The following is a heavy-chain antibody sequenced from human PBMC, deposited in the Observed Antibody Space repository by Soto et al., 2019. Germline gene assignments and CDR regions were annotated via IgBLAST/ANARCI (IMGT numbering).Heavy chain of an antibody. CDR2: IYYSGST. V-gene: IGHV4-39*01. Sequence: SETLSLTCTVSGGSISSSSYYWGWIRQPPGKGLEWIGSIYYSGSTYYNPSLKSRVTISVDTSRNQFSLKLSSVTAADTAVYYCARHDWNGVDYWGQGSLVTVSS. CDR1: GGSISSSSYY. J-gene: IGHJ4*02. CDR3: ARHDWNGVDY. D-gene: IGHD1-1*01.